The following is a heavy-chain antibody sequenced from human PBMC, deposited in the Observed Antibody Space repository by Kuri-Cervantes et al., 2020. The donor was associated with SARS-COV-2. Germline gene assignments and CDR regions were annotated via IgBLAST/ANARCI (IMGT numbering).Heavy chain of an antibody. CDR1: GGTLSSYT. D-gene: IGHD6-13*01. CDR2: IIPLLGIA. V-gene: IGHV1-69*04. J-gene: IGHJ3*02. CDR3: ARELLAAAGSHAFDI. Sequence: SVNVSCKASGGTLSSYTISRVRQAPGQRLEWMGRIIPLLGIANYAQKFQGRVTITADKSTSTAYMELSSLRSEDTAVYYCARELLAAAGSHAFDIWGQGTMVTVSS.